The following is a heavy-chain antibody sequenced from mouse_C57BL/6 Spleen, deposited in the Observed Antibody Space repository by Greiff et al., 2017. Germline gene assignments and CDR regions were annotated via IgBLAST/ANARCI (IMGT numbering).Heavy chain of an antibody. Sequence: QVQLQQPGAELVKPGASVQMSCKASGYTFTSYWITWVKQRPGQGLEWIGDIYPGSGSTNYNEKFKSKATLTVDTSSSTAYMQLSSLTSEDSAVYYCARFITTAFMDYWGQGTSVTVSS. CDR2: IYPGSGST. CDR3: ARFITTAFMDY. J-gene: IGHJ4*01. CDR1: GYTFTSYW. D-gene: IGHD1-2*01. V-gene: IGHV1-55*01.